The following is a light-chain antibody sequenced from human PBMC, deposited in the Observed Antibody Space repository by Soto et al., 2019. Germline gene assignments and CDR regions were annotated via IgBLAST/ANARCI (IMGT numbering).Light chain of an antibody. CDR3: QQYDTFPRT. V-gene: IGKV1-5*01. Sequence: DIQMTQSPSTLSGSVGDRVTITCRASQNINKWLAWYQQKPGKAPKFLIYDASTLETGVPSRFSGSGSGTEFTLTISSLQPDDFATFYCQQYDTFPRTFGQGTKVDI. CDR2: DAS. J-gene: IGKJ1*01. CDR1: QNINKW.